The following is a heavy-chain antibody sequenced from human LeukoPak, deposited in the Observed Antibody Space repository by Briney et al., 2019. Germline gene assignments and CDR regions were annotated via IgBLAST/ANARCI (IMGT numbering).Heavy chain of an antibody. Sequence: AGGSLRLSCAASGFTFSSYSMNWVRQAPGKGLEWVSSISSSSSYIYYADSVKGRFTISRDNAKNSLYPQMNSLRAEDTAVYYCARDIRGEMATKSDYWGQGTLVTVSS. CDR2: ISSSSSYI. CDR3: ARDIRGEMATKSDY. CDR1: GFTFSSYS. J-gene: IGHJ4*02. D-gene: IGHD5-24*01. V-gene: IGHV3-21*01.